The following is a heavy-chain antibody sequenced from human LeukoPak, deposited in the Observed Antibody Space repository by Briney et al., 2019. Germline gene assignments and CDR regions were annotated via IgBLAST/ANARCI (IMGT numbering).Heavy chain of an antibody. Sequence: SETLSLTCSVSGDSSSSYYWSWIRQPPGKGLEWIGYIYYSGSTNYNPSLKSRVTISVDTSKNQFSLKLSSVTAADTAVYYCARVLTPTGYPDYWGQGTLVTVSS. CDR2: IYYSGST. CDR1: GDSSSSYY. CDR3: ARVLTPTGYPDY. J-gene: IGHJ4*02. V-gene: IGHV4-59*01. D-gene: IGHD3-9*01.